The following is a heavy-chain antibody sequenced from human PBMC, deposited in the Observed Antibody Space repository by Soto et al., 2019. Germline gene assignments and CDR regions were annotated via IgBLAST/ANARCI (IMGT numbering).Heavy chain of an antibody. CDR1: GGSISSYY. D-gene: IGHD4-17*01. Sequence: QVQLQESGPGLVKPSETLSLICTVSGGSISSYYWSWIRQPPGKGLEWIGYIYYSGSTNYNPSLKSRFTISVYTSKNQFSLKLSSVTAADTAVYYCGRGANDYGTDFDCWGQGTLVTVSS. V-gene: IGHV4-59*01. CDR2: IYYSGST. CDR3: GRGANDYGTDFDC. J-gene: IGHJ4*02.